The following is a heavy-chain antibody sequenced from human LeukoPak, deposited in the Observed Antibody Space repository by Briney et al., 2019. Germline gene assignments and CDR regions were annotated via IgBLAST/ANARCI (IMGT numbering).Heavy chain of an antibody. Sequence: PSETLSLTCAVSGYSISSGYYWGWIRQPPGQGLEWIGSIYHSGSTYYNPSLKSRVTISVDTSKNQFSLKLSSVTAADTAVYYCARRGATTFDYWGQGTLVTVSS. J-gene: IGHJ4*02. V-gene: IGHV4-38-2*01. CDR3: ARRGATTFDY. CDR2: IYHSGST. CDR1: GYSISSGYY. D-gene: IGHD1-26*01.